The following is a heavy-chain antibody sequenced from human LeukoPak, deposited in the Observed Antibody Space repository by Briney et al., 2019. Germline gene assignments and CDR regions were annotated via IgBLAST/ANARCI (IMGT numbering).Heavy chain of an antibody. CDR2: IWYDGTNK. CDR3: AREGPRGNSQFDY. CDR1: GFTFSNYG. J-gene: IGHJ4*02. D-gene: IGHD2/OR15-2a*01. V-gene: IGHV3-33*01. Sequence: GGSLRLSCAASGFTFSNYGMHWVRQAPGKGLEWVALIWYDGTNKYYTDSVRGRFTISRENTQNTLYLQMNSLRVEDTALYYCAREGPRGNSQFDYWGQGTLVTVSS.